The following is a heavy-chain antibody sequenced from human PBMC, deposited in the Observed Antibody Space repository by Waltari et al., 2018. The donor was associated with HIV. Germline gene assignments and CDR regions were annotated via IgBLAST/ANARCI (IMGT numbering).Heavy chain of an antibody. CDR3: ASPGGVVTAIREYFDY. J-gene: IGHJ4*02. CDR2: IYHSGST. CDR1: GYSISSGYY. D-gene: IGHD2-21*02. V-gene: IGHV4-38-2*02. Sequence: QVQLQESGPGLVKPSETLSLTCTVSGYSISSGYYWGWIRQPPGKGLEWIGSIYHSGSTYYSPSLKSRVTISVDTSKSQFSLKLSSVTAADTAVYYCASPGGVVTAIREYFDYWGQGTLVTVSS.